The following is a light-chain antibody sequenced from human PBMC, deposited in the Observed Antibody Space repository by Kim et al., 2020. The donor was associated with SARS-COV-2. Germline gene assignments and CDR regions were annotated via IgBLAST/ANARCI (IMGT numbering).Light chain of an antibody. J-gene: IGKJ4*01. CDR3: QQYNTYPLT. CDR2: KAS. CDR1: QSFRSW. V-gene: IGKV1-5*03. Sequence: DIQMTQSPSTLSASVGDRVTITCRASQSFRSWLAWYQQKPGRVPKLLIYKASNLESGVPSRFSGSGSGTEFTLTISSLQPDDSATYYCQQYNTYPLTFGGGTKVDIK.